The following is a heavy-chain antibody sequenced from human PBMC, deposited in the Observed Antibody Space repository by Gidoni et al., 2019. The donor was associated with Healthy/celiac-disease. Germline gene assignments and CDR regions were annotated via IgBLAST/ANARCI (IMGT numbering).Heavy chain of an antibody. V-gene: IGHV3-48*04. Sequence: EVKLVESGGGLVQPGGSLRLSCADSGFTFSNYNINWVRQAPGKGLEWVSYISRYSDIIHYADSVRGRFTISRDNAKNSLYLQMNSLRAEDTAVYYCARAWSGDTYGYYYWGQGTLVTVSS. CDR3: ARAWSGDTYGYYY. D-gene: IGHD5-18*01. J-gene: IGHJ4*02. CDR1: GFTFSNYN. CDR2: ISRYSDII.